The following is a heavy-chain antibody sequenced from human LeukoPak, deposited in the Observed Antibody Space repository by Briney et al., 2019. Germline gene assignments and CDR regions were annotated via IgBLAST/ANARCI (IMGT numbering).Heavy chain of an antibody. CDR1: GGSISSYY. CDR2: INHSGST. CDR3: ARGPSVRRYSQH. J-gene: IGHJ1*01. D-gene: IGHD1-1*01. Sequence: SETLSLTCTVSGGSISSYYWSWIRQPPGKGLEWIGEINHSGSTNYNPSLKSRVTISVDTSKNQFSLKLSSVTAADTAVYYCARGPSVRRYSQHWGQGTLVTVSS. V-gene: IGHV4-34*01.